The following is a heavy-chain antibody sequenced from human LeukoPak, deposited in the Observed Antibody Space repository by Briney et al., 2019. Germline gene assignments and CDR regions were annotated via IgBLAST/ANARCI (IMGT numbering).Heavy chain of an antibody. CDR2: ISYDGSNR. Sequence: GGSLRLSCAASGFTFSSYAMHWVRQAPGKGLEWVAVISYDGSNRYYADSVKGRFTISRDNSKNTLYLQMNSLRAEDTAVYYCAKAAGEQWPSESDYWGQGTLVTVSS. CDR3: AKAAGEQWPSESDY. CDR1: GFTFSSYA. V-gene: IGHV3-30-3*01. D-gene: IGHD6-19*01. J-gene: IGHJ4*02.